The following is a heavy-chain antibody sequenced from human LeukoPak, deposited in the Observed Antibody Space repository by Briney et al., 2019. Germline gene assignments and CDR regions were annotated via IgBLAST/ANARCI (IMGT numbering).Heavy chain of an antibody. D-gene: IGHD3-16*01. CDR1: GGSISSYY. V-gene: IGHV4-59*01. CDR2: IYYSGST. CDR3: ARETSQKGAHYMNV. J-gene: IGHJ6*03. Sequence: SETLSLTCTVSGGSISSYYWSWIRQPPGKGLEWIGYIYYSGSTNYNPSLKSRVTISVDTSKNQFSLKLTSVTAADTAVYYCARETSQKGAHYMNVWGKGTTVTISS.